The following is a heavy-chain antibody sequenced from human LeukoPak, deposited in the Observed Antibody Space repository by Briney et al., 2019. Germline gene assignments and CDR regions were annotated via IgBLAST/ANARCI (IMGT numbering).Heavy chain of an antibody. Sequence: TSETLSLTCAVYGGSFSGYYWSWIRQPPGKGLEWIGEINHSGSTNYNPSLKSRVTISVDTSKNQFSLKLSSVTAADTAVYHCARGRRYSSSWYSDYWGQGTLVTVSS. V-gene: IGHV4-34*01. CDR2: INHSGST. CDR3: ARGRRYSSSWYSDY. D-gene: IGHD6-13*01. J-gene: IGHJ4*02. CDR1: GGSFSGYY.